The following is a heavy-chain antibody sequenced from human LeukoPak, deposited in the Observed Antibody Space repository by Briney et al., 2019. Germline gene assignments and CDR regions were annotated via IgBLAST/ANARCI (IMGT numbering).Heavy chain of an antibody. J-gene: IGHJ4*02. D-gene: IGHD3-3*01. V-gene: IGHV7-4-1*02. Sequence: ASVRVSCKASGYTFTRYPINWVRQAPGQGLEWMGWISTNTGNPTYAQAFTGRFVFSLDTSVTAAYLQIISLEPEDTAVYYCARGASAGSTLDSWGQGTLVTVSS. CDR1: GYTFTRYP. CDR2: ISTNTGNP. CDR3: ARGASAGSTLDS.